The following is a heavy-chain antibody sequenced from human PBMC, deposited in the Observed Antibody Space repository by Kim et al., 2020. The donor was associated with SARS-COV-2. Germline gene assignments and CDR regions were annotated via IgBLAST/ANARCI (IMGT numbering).Heavy chain of an antibody. Sequence: GGSLTLSCAASGLSFSDSYMNWVRQAPGKGLEWLSFISTRGESIFYADSVEGRFTISRDNAKNSLYLQMNYLRDEDTAVYYCARSGNGYNAFGIWGQGVLVTVSS. V-gene: IGHV3-11*01. CDR3: ARSGNGYNAFGI. J-gene: IGHJ4*02. CDR1: GLSFSDSY. CDR2: ISTRGESI. D-gene: IGHD5-12*01.